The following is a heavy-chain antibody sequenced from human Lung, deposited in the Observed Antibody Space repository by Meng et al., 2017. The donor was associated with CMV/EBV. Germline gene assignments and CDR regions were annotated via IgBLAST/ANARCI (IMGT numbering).Heavy chain of an antibody. CDR2: IRYDGSNQ. CDR1: GFTFSRNA. V-gene: IGHV3-30*02. J-gene: IGHJ6*02. Sequence: GESLKISCVASGFTFSRNAMHWVRQAPGKGLEWVAFIRYDGSNQYYADSVKGRFTISRDNSKNTVYVQMNSLRAEDTAVYYCAKDRIAVVPKGGLIRPRVDYYYGMDVWRQGXTVTVSS. D-gene: IGHD6-19*01. CDR3: AKDRIAVVPKGGLIRPRVDYYYGMDV.